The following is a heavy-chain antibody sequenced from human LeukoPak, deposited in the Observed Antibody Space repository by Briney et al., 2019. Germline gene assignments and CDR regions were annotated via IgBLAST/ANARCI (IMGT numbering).Heavy chain of an antibody. Sequence: PSETLSLTCTVSGGSISSSSYYWGWIRQPPGKGLEWIGSIYYSGSTYYNPSLKSRVTISVDTSKNQFSLKLSSVTAADTAVYYCARDPAGLDYWGQGTLVTVSS. V-gene: IGHV4-39*07. CDR2: IYYSGST. CDR1: GGSISSSSYY. CDR3: ARDPAGLDY. J-gene: IGHJ4*02. D-gene: IGHD6-19*01.